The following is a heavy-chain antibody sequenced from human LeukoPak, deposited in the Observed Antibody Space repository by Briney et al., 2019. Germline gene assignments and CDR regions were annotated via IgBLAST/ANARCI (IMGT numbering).Heavy chain of an antibody. Sequence: ASVKVSCKASGYTFTGYDINWVRQATGQGLEWMGWMNPSSGNTGYAQKFQGRVTMTRDTSISTAYMELSRLRFDDTAVYYCARSPDILTGEKFDYWGQGTLVTVSS. CDR3: ARSPDILTGEKFDY. V-gene: IGHV1-8*01. J-gene: IGHJ4*02. D-gene: IGHD3-9*01. CDR2: MNPSSGNT. CDR1: GYTFTGYD.